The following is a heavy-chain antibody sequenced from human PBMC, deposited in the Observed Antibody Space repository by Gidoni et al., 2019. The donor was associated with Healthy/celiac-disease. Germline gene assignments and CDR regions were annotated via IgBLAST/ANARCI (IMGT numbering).Heavy chain of an antibody. D-gene: IGHD4-17*01. CDR3: GGAYGSPRAEYFQH. J-gene: IGHJ1*01. CDR2: IYWNDDK. V-gene: IGHV2-5*01. CDR1: GFSLSTSGVG. Sequence: QITLKESGPTLVKPTQTLTLTCTFSGFSLSTSGVGVGWIRQPPGKALEWLALIYWNDDKRYSPSLKSRLTITKDTSKNQVVLTMTNMDPVDTATYYCGGAYGSPRAEYFQHWGQGTLVTVSS.